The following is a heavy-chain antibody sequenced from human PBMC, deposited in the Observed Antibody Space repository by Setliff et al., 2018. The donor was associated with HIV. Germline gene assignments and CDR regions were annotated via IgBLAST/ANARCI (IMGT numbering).Heavy chain of an antibody. D-gene: IGHD3-9*01. J-gene: IGHJ4*02. CDR2: IYYSGST. Sequence: PSETLSLTCNVSGGSINTGGYYWSWIRQHPGKGLEWIGSIYYSGSTYYNPSLKSRITMSVDTSKNQFSLRLSSVTAADTAVYYCARHGAYYHILTYYYPKYYFDYWGQGTLVTVSS. V-gene: IGHV4-39*01. CDR3: ARHGAYYHILTYYYPKYYFDY. CDR1: GGSINTGGYY.